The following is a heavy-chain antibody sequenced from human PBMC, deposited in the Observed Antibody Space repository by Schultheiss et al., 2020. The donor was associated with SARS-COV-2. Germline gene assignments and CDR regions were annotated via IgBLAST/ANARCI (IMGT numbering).Heavy chain of an antibody. D-gene: IGHD3-10*01. CDR2: IDDDGSST. CDR1: GFTFSSYW. V-gene: IGHV3-74*01. CDR3: ARSAFYYGSGTSFDY. Sequence: GESLKISCAASGFTFSSYWMHWVRQVPGKGLVWVSRIDDDGSSTSYADSVKGRFTISRDNSKNTLYLQMNSLRAEDSAVYYCARSAFYYGSGTSFDYWGQGTLVTVSS. J-gene: IGHJ4*02.